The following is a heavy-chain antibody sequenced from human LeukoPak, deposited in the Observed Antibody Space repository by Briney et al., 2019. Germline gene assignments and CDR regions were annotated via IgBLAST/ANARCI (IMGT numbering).Heavy chain of an antibody. J-gene: IGHJ3*02. D-gene: IGHD6-19*01. Sequence: NPSETLSLTCTVSGSSISSYYWSWIRQPPGKGLEWIGYIYYSGSTNYNPSLKSRVTISVDTSKNQFSLKLSSVTAADTAVYYCARGINSSGWRTYAFDIWGQGTMVTVSS. CDR1: GSSISSYY. CDR2: IYYSGST. V-gene: IGHV4-59*01. CDR3: ARGINSSGWRTYAFDI.